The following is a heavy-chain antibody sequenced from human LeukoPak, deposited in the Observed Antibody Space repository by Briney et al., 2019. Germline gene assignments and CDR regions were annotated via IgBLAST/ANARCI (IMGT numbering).Heavy chain of an antibody. D-gene: IGHD3-22*01. CDR2: ISGSGSST. J-gene: IGHJ4*02. V-gene: IGHV3-23*01. Sequence: PGGSLRLSCAASGFTFSTYAMSWVRQAPGKGLEWVSGISGSGSSTHYYADSVKGRFTISRDNSKNTLYLQMNSLRAEDTAVYYCAKELYDSSGSQVDYWGQGTLVTVSS. CDR3: AKELYDSSGSQVDY. CDR1: GFTFSTYA.